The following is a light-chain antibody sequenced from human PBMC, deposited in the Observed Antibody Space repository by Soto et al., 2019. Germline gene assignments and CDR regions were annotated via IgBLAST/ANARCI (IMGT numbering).Light chain of an antibody. V-gene: IGKV1-33*01. CDR3: QQYESLPLT. J-gene: IGKJ5*01. CDR2: DAS. Sequence: DIQMTQSPSTLSGSVGDRVTITCQASQDINKNLIWYQQKPGKAPKLLIYDASDLETGVPSRFSGSGSGTGFTFTISSLQPEDFATYYCQQYESLPLTFGQGTRLEI. CDR1: QDINKN.